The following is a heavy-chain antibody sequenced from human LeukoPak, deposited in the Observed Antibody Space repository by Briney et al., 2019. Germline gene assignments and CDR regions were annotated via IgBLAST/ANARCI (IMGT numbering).Heavy chain of an antibody. V-gene: IGHV1-69*04. D-gene: IGHD4-17*01. CDR2: IIPIFGIT. Sequence: GASVKVSCKASDDTFDRFSITWVRLTPGQGLDWMGRIIPIFGITHYAPHFQGRLTLTADTSTRTAYMELSSLKSEDTAVYYCAKGPHRDGDFVFFWGQGTLVTVTS. J-gene: IGHJ4*02. CDR3: AKGPHRDGDFVFF. CDR1: DDTFDRFS.